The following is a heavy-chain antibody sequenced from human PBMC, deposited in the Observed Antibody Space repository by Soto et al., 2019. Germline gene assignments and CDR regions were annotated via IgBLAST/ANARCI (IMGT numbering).Heavy chain of an antibody. D-gene: IGHD3-10*01. Sequence: EVQLVESGGGLVQPGGSLRLSCAASGFTFSSYSMNWVRQAPGKGLEWVSYISSSSSTIYYADSVKGRFIISRDNAKNSLYLQMNSLRDEDTAVYYCARVSYYGSGSYDYWGQGTLVTVSS. J-gene: IGHJ4*02. CDR2: ISSSSSTI. V-gene: IGHV3-48*02. CDR3: ARVSYYGSGSYDY. CDR1: GFTFSSYS.